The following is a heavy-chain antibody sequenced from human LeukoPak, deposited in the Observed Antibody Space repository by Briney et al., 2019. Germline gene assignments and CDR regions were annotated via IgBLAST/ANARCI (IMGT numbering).Heavy chain of an antibody. V-gene: IGHV4-59*10. D-gene: IGHD5-18*01. J-gene: IGHJ5*02. CDR1: GGSFSGYY. CDR3: ARQRRYSYAPPNWFDP. CDR2: IYTSGST. Sequence: NPSETLSLTCAVYGGSFSGYYWSWIRQPAGKGLEWIGRIYTSGSTNYNPSLKSRVTISVDTSKNQFSLKLSSVTAADTAVYYCARQRRYSYAPPNWFDPWGQGTLVTVSS.